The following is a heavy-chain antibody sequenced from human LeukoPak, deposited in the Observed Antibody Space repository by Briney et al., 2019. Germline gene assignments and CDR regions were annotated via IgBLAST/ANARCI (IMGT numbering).Heavy chain of an antibody. J-gene: IGHJ5*02. Sequence: QPGGSLRLSCAASGFTFSSYEMNWVRQAPGKGLEWVSYISSSGSTIYYADSVKGRFTISRDNAKKSLYLQMNSLRAEDTAVYYCARDGHGYSYGSWGQGTLVTVSS. D-gene: IGHD5-18*01. CDR3: ARDGHGYSYGS. CDR1: GFTFSSYE. CDR2: ISSSGSTI. V-gene: IGHV3-48*03.